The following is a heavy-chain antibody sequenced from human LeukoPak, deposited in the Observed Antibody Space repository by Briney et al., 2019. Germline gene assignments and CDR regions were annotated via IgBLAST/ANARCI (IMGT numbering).Heavy chain of an antibody. J-gene: IGHJ4*02. V-gene: IGHV1-2*02. CDR2: INPNSGGT. Sequence: ASVKVSCKASGYTFTGYYMHWVRQAPGQGLECMGWINPNSGGTNYAQKFQGRVTMTRDTSISTAYMELRRLRSDDTAVYYCARDTRGDYDSSGYTPRFGYWGQGTLVTVSS. D-gene: IGHD3-22*01. CDR3: ARDTRGDYDSSGYTPRFGY. CDR1: GYTFTGYY.